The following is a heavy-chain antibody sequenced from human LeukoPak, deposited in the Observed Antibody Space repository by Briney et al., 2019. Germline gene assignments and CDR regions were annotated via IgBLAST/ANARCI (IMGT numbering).Heavy chain of an antibody. V-gene: IGHV4-59*01. Sequence: SETLSLTCTVSGGSISSYYWSWIRQPPGKGPEWIGYVYYSGSTNYNPSLKSRVTMSVDTSKNQFSLKLNSVTAADTAVYYCARDTGSMHLDYWGQGTLVTVSS. J-gene: IGHJ4*02. CDR1: GGSISSYY. CDR3: ARDTGSMHLDY. D-gene: IGHD2-8*01. CDR2: VYYSGST.